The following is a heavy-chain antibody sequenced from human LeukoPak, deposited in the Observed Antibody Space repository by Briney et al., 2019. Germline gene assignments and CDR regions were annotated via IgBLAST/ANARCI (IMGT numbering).Heavy chain of an antibody. D-gene: IGHD2-21*01. J-gene: IGHJ4*02. CDR3: VSAPNSYYLDH. CDR2: IKEDGSEK. V-gene: IGHV3-7*01. Sequence: GGSLRLSCAASGFTFTTYWMTWVRQVPGKGLEWVANIKEDGSEKYYVDSVEGRFAISRDNTKSSLYLQMNNLRAEDTAVYYCVSAPNSYYLDHWGQGTLVTVSS. CDR1: GFTFTTYW.